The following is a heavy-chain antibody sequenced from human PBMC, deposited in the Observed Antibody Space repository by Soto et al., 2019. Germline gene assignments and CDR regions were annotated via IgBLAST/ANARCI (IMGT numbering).Heavy chain of an antibody. V-gene: IGHV1-2*04. CDR2: INPNNGDT. CDR3: ARGRYGGNSGDFDY. J-gene: IGHJ4*02. D-gene: IGHD2-21*01. Sequence: QVQLVQSGAEVKKPGASAKVSCKASGYTFTGYYIHWVRQAPGRGLEWMGCINPNNGDTNYAQNFQGLVTMTRDTSIRTAYMELSRLISDDTAVYYCARGRYGGNSGDFDYWGQGILVTVSS. CDR1: GYTFTGYY.